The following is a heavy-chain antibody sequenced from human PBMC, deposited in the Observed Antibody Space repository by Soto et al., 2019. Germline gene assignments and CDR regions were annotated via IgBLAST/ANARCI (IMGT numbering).Heavy chain of an antibody. Sequence: QVQLQESGPGLVKPSGTLSLTCAVSGGSISSSNWWSWVRQPPGKGLEWIGEIYHSGSTNYNQSLKNRVTISVDKSKNQFSLKLSSVTAADTAVYYCARGGSTFYYGMDVWGQGTTVTVSS. D-gene: IGHD2-2*01. CDR2: IYHSGST. CDR1: GGSISSSNW. J-gene: IGHJ6*02. V-gene: IGHV4-4*02. CDR3: ARGGSTFYYGMDV.